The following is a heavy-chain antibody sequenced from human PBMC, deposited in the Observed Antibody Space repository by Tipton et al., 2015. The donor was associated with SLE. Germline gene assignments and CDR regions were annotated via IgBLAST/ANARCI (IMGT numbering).Heavy chain of an antibody. CDR1: RFTFSSYA. J-gene: IGHJ4*02. V-gene: IGHV3-23*01. CDR3: AKLAHSRLEWSTRFDY. D-gene: IGHD3-3*01. Sequence: SLRLSCAASRFTFSSYAMSWVRQAPGKGLEWVSAISGSGGSTYYADSVKGRFTISRDNSKNTLYLQMNSLRAEDTAVYYCAKLAHSRLEWSTRFDYWGQGTLVTVSS. CDR2: ISGSGGST.